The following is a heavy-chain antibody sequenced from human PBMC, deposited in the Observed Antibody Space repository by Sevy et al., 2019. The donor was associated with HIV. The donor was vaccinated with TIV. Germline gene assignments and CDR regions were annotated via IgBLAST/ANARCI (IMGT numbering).Heavy chain of an antibody. CDR2: IYSGGST. Sequence: GGSLRLSCAASGFTVSSNYMSWVRQAPGKGLEWVSVIYSGGSTYYADSVKGRFTISRENSKNTLYLQMNSLRAEDTAVYYCARAMGATTPYFDYWGQGTLVTVSS. CDR3: ARAMGATTPYFDY. D-gene: IGHD1-26*01. J-gene: IGHJ4*02. CDR1: GFTVSSNY. V-gene: IGHV3-53*01.